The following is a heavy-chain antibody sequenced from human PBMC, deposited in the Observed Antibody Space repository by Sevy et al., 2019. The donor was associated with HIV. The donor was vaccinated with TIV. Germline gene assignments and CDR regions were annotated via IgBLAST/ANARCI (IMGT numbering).Heavy chain of an antibody. V-gene: IGHV3-20*04. Sequence: GGSLRLSCAVSGFYFYDYMMAWIRQVPGKGLEWVSGLNSDGGSTAYADSVKGRFTVSRDNANHSLHLHMSSLRPEDTGFYFCAGAQPGYSADWRNWYFDLWGRGALVTVSS. J-gene: IGHJ2*01. D-gene: IGHD1-26*01. CDR3: AGAQPGYSADWRNWYFDL. CDR1: GFYFYDYM. CDR2: LNSDGGST.